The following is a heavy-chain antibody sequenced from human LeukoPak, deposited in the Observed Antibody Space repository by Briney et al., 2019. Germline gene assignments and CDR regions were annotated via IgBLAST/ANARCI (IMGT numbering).Heavy chain of an antibody. CDR2: IYYSGST. D-gene: IGHD2-2*01. J-gene: IGHJ4*02. CDR3: ARGACSSTSCYVQPDY. Sequence: SETLSLTCTVSGGSISSYYWSWIRQPPGKGLECIGYIYYSGSTNYNPSLKSRVTISVDTSKNQFSLKLSSVTAADTAVYYCARGACSSTSCYVQPDYWGQGTLVTVSS. V-gene: IGHV4-59*01. CDR1: GGSISSYY.